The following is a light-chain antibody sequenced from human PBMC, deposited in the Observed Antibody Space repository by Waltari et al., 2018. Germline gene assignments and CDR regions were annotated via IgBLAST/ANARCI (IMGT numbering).Light chain of an antibody. V-gene: IGKV1-27*01. CDR2: GAS. CDR3: QKYDSVPWT. Sequence: IQMTQSPSSLSASVGAKVTITCRASQGIRYDLGWYQQKPGKVPKLLISGASALQSGVPSRFSGSRSGTDFTLTISSLQPEDVATYYCQKYDSVPWTFGQGTKVEIK. CDR1: QGIRYD. J-gene: IGKJ1*01.